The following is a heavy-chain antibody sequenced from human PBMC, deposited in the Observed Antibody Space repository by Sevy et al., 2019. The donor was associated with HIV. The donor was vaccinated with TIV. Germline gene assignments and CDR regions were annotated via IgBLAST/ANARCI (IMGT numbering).Heavy chain of an antibody. V-gene: IGHV3-33*01. CDR2: IWYDGNNK. D-gene: IGHD2-15*01. CDR1: GFSFSNFG. CDR3: ARALGYCFRAGVRTSYGLDV. Sequence: GGSLRLSCAASGFSFSNFGMHWVRQAPGKGLEWVAVIWYDGNNKLYGDSVKGRFTISRDNSENTLFLQMSSLRAEDTVVYYCARALGYCFRAGVRTSYGLDVWGQGTTVTVSS. J-gene: IGHJ6*02.